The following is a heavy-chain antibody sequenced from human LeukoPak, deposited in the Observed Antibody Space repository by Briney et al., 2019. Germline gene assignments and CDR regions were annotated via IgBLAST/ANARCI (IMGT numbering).Heavy chain of an antibody. Sequence: TGGSLRLSCAASGFTFDDYAMHWVRQAPGKGLEWVSRISEDGGHTYYADSVKGRFTISRDKSKNSMSPQMNSLRTAHTALYYCAQVPNWRPPHPDPDDSWGQGTLVTVS. CDR3: AQVPNWRPPHPDPDDS. CDR1: GFTFDDYA. V-gene: IGHV3-43*02. D-gene: IGHD1-1*01. J-gene: IGHJ4*02. CDR2: ISEDGGHT.